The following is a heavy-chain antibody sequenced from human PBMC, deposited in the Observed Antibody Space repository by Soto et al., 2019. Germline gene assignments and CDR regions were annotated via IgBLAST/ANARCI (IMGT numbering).Heavy chain of an antibody. CDR3: ARETYYDFLSGPYYGMDV. CDR2: ISYDGSNK. D-gene: IGHD3-3*01. CDR1: GFTFSSYA. V-gene: IGHV3-30-3*01. Sequence: QVQLVESGGGVVQPGRSLRLSCAASGFTFSSYAMHWVRQAPGKGLEWVAVISYDGSNKYYADSVKGRVTISRDNSKITLYLQVNSLTGEDTAVYYCARETYYDFLSGPYYGMDVWGQGTTVTVSS. J-gene: IGHJ6*02.